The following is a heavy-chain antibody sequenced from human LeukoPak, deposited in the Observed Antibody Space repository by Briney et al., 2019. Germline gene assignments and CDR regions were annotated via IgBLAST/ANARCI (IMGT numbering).Heavy chain of an antibody. CDR2: IYHGGST. D-gene: IGHD3-10*01. CDR3: ARGEDYGSGTVHFDY. Sequence: SETLSLTCTVSGGSISSSNWWSSVRQPPGKGLEWIGEIYHGGSTNYSPSLKSRVTMSVDRSKNQFSLQLSSVTAAETAVYYCARGEDYGSGTVHFDYWGQGTLVTVSS. J-gene: IGHJ4*02. V-gene: IGHV4-4*02. CDR1: GGSISSSNW.